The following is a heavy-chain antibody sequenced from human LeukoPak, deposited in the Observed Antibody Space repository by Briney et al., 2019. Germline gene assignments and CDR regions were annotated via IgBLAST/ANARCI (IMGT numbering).Heavy chain of an antibody. CDR3: ARDRWDLQGDDAFDI. J-gene: IGHJ3*02. Sequence: ASVKVSCKAPGYTFTSYYMHWVRQAPGQWLEWMGIINPSGGSTSYAQKFQGRVTMTRDTSTSTVYMELSSLRAEDTAVYYCARDRWDLQGDDAFDIWGQGTMVTVSS. CDR1: GYTFTSYY. CDR2: INPSGGST. D-gene: IGHD1-26*01. V-gene: IGHV1-46*01.